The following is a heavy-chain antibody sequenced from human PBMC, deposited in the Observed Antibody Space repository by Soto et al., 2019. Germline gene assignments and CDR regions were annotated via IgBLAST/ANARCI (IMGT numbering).Heavy chain of an antibody. CDR3: ARARLSNGDPNIYFFYGLDV. D-gene: IGHD3-10*01. CDR2: IIPLFRKT. CDR1: GDMFRNSA. J-gene: IGHJ6*02. Sequence: QVQLVQSGAEVKRPGSSVKVSCKASGDMFRNSAFTWVRQAPGQGLAWMGVIIPLFRKTDVAQKFQGRVNLTADESTSSLSMEVSSLTSEDTAVYYCARARLSNGDPNIYFFYGLDVWGQGTTMTVSS. V-gene: IGHV1-69*01.